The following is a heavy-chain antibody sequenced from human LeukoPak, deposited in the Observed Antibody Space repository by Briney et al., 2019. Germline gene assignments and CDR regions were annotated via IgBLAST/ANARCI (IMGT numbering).Heavy chain of an antibody. V-gene: IGHV1-2*02. CDR1: GYTFTGYY. J-gene: IGHJ4*02. CDR2: INPNSGGT. CDR3: ATLEVSGYCSGGSCYSLFDY. Sequence: GASVKVSCKASGYTFTGYYMHWVRQAPGQGLEWMGWINPNSGGTNYAQKFQGRVTMTRDTSISTAYMGLSRLRSDDTAVYYCATLEVSGYCSGGSCYSLFDYWGQGTLVTVSS. D-gene: IGHD2-15*01.